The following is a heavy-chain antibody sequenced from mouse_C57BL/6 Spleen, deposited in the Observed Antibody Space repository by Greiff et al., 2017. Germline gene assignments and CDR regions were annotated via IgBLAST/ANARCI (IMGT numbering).Heavy chain of an antibody. Sequence: KLMESGGGLVQPGGSLKLSCAASGFTFSDYYMYWVRQTPEKRLGWVAYISNGGGSTYYPDTVKGRFTISRDNAKNTLYLQMSRLKSEDTAMYYCARFYYDYDDDVPYAMDYWGQGTSVTVSS. J-gene: IGHJ4*01. CDR2: ISNGGGST. CDR1: GFTFSDYY. V-gene: IGHV5-12*01. D-gene: IGHD2-4*01. CDR3: ARFYYDYDDDVPYAMDY.